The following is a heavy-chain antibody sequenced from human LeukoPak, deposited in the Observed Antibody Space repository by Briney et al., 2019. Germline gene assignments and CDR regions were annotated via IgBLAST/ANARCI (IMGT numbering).Heavy chain of an antibody. V-gene: IGHV4-38-2*02. D-gene: IGHD1-7*01. CDR1: GYSISSGYY. CDR3: ARDSRWNYGRDWFDP. CDR2: IYHSGST. Sequence: PSETLSLTCTVSGYSISSGYYWGWIRQPPGKGLEWIGSIYHSGSTYYNPSLKSRVTISVDTSKNQFSLKLSSVTAADTAVYYCARDSRWNYGRDWFDPWGQGTLVTVSS. J-gene: IGHJ5*02.